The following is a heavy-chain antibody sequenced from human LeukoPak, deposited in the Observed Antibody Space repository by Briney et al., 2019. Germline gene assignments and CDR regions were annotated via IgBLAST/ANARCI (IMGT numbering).Heavy chain of an antibody. Sequence: PGGSLRLSCAASGFTFSSYGMHWVRQAPGKGLEWVAVISYDGSNKYYADSVKGRFTISRDNSKNTLYLQMNSLRAEDTAVYYCARDLREWGDYFDYWGQGTLVTVSS. CDR2: ISYDGSNK. J-gene: IGHJ4*02. V-gene: IGHV3-30*03. CDR3: ARDLREWGDYFDY. CDR1: GFTFSSYG. D-gene: IGHD3-16*01.